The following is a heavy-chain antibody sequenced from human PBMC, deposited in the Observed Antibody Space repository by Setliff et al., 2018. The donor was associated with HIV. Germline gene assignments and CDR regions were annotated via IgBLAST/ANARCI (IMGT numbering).Heavy chain of an antibody. CDR1: GDPINSHY. J-gene: IGHJ4*02. Sequence: SETLSLTCTVSGDPINSHYWSWIRQPPGEGLEWIGHISYNEYTNYNPSLKSRVTISLDTSKNHFSLKLNSVTDADTAVYYCARGAAQDSSGYYYDSSGYYIDHWGQGTLVTVSS. CDR3: ARGAAQDSSGYYYDSSGYYIDH. CDR2: ISYNEYT. V-gene: IGHV4-59*11. D-gene: IGHD3-22*01.